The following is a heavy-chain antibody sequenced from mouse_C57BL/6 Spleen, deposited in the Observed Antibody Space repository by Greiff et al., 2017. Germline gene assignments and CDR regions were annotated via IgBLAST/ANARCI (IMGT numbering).Heavy chain of an antibody. CDR1: GFTFSDFY. J-gene: IGHJ1*03. Sequence: EVQGVESGGGLVQSGRSLRLSCATSGFTFSDFYMEWVRQAPGKGLEWIAASRNKANDYTTEYSASVKGRFIVSRDTSQSILYLQMNALRAEDTAIYYCARDEGGTYFDVWGTGTTVTVSS. D-gene: IGHD3-3*01. V-gene: IGHV7-1*01. CDR2: SRNKANDYTT. CDR3: ARDEGGTYFDV.